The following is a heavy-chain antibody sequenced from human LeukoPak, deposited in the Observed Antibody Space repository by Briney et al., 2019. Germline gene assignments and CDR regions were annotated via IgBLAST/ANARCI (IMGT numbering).Heavy chain of an antibody. CDR3: AKDLTYSGYDYGD. J-gene: IGHJ4*02. V-gene: IGHV3-9*01. CDR1: GLTFDDYA. CDR2: ISWNSGSI. D-gene: IGHD5-12*01. Sequence: GRSLRLSCAASGLTFDDYAMHWVRQAPGKGLEWVSGISWNSGSIGYADSVKGRFTISRDNAKNSLYLQMNSLRAEDTALYYCAKDLTYSGYDYGDWGQGTLVTVSS.